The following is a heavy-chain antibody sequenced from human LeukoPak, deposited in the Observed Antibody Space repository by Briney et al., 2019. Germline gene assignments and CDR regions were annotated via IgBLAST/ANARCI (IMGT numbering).Heavy chain of an antibody. Sequence: GGSLRLSCAASGFTFDDYAMHWVRQAPGKGLEWVSGISWNSGSIGYADSVKGRFTISRDNAKNSLYLQMNSLRAEDTALYYCAKDKSPHSGSFDAFDIWGQGTMVTVSS. CDR3: AKDKSPHSGSFDAFDI. V-gene: IGHV3-9*01. CDR1: GFTFDDYA. D-gene: IGHD1-26*01. CDR2: ISWNSGSI. J-gene: IGHJ3*02.